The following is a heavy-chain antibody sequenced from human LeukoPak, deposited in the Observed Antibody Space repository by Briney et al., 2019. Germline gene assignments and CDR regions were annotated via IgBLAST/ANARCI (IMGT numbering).Heavy chain of an antibody. D-gene: IGHD3-10*01. CDR1: GGSISSSSYY. V-gene: IGHV4-39*07. CDR3: ARGPNGSGRYSKPQPVQDYYYYMDV. CDR2: IYYSGST. Sequence: PSETLSLTCTVSGGSISSSSYYWGWIRQPPGKGLEWIGSIYYSGSTYYNPSLKSRVTISVDTSKNQFSLKLSSVTAADTAVYYCARGPNGSGRYSKPQPVQDYYYYMDVWGKGTTVTISS. J-gene: IGHJ6*03.